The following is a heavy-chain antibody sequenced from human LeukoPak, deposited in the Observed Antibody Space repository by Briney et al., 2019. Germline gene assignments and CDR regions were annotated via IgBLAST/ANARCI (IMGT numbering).Heavy chain of an antibody. Sequence: GGSLRLSCAASGFTFSDYYMSWVRQAPGKGLEWVSYISSSGSTIYYADSVKGRFIISRDNSKTTMYLQMNSLRADDMAVYYCAKSYNNPTVAIRVRGVIPYFDSWGQGSLVTVSS. J-gene: IGHJ4*02. CDR1: GFTFSDYY. CDR2: ISSSGSTI. D-gene: IGHD3-10*01. V-gene: IGHV3-11*01. CDR3: AKSYNNPTVAIRVRGVIPYFDS.